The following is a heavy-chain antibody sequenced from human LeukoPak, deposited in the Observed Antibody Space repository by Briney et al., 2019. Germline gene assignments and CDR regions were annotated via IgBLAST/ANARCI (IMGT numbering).Heavy chain of an antibody. CDR1: GFTFSSYW. CDR3: AREYDGDYGRNDY. Sequence: GGSLRLSCAASGFTFSSYWMSWVRQAPGKGLEWVANIKQDGSEKYYVDSVKGRFTISRDNAKNSLYLQMNSLRAEDTAVYYCAREYDGDYGRNDYRGQGTLVTVSS. CDR2: IKQDGSEK. V-gene: IGHV3-7*01. J-gene: IGHJ4*02. D-gene: IGHD4-17*01.